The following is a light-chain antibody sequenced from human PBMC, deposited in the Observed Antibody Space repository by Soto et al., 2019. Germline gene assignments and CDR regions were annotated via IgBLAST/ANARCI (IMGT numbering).Light chain of an antibody. CDR3: GTWDSSLSAGV. CDR2: DND. Sequence: QSVLTQPPSVSAAPGQKVTISCSGSSSNIRNNYVSWYQQLPGTAPKLLIYDNDKRPSGIPDRFSGSKSGTSATLGITGLQTGDEADYYCGTWDSSLSAGVFGGGPKLTVL. V-gene: IGLV1-51*01. J-gene: IGLJ3*02. CDR1: SSNIRNNY.